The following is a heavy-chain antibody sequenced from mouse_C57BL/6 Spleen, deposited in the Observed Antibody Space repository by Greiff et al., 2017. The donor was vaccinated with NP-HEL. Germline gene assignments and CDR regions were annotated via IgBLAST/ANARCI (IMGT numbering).Heavy chain of an antibody. D-gene: IGHD4-1*01. CDR1: GYAFSSSW. Sequence: QVQLQQSGPELVKPGASVKISCKASGYAFSSSWMNWVKQRPGKGLEWIGRIYPGDGDTNYNGKFKGKATLTADKSSSTAYMQLSSLTSEDSAVYFCARSGANWDSGDYFDYWGQGTTLTVSS. CDR3: ARSGANWDSGDYFDY. J-gene: IGHJ2*01. CDR2: IYPGDGDT. V-gene: IGHV1-82*01.